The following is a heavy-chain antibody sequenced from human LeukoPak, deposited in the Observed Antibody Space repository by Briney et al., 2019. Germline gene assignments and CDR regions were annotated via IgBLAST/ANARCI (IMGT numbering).Heavy chain of an antibody. Sequence: PGGPLRLSCAASGFTFSSYSMNWVRQAPGKGLEWVSSISSSSSYIYYADSVKGRFTISRDNAKNSLYLQMNSLRAEDTAVYYCARDHYYDSSGYYPLYDYWGQGTLVTVSS. V-gene: IGHV3-21*01. J-gene: IGHJ4*02. D-gene: IGHD3-22*01. CDR1: GFTFSSYS. CDR3: ARDHYYDSSGYYPLYDY. CDR2: ISSSSSYI.